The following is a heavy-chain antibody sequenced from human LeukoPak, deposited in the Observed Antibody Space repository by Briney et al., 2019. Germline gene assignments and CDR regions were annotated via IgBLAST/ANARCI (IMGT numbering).Heavy chain of an antibody. D-gene: IGHD1-26*01. J-gene: IGHJ4*02. Sequence: GGSLRLSCAASGFTFSSYGMHWVRQAPGKGVEGVAFIRYDASNKYYVDSVQGRFTISRDNSKNTLDLQMNSLRPEDTAVYYCAKGVSPSGSYQAIDYWGQGTLVTVSS. V-gene: IGHV3-30*02. CDR1: GFTFSSYG. CDR2: IRYDASNK. CDR3: AKGVSPSGSYQAIDY.